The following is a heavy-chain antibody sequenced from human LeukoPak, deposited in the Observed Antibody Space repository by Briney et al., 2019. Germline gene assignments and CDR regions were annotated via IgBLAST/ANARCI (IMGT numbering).Heavy chain of an antibody. CDR2: INPNSGGT. Sequence: ASVKVSCKASGYTFTGYYMHWVRQAPAQGLEWMGWINPNSGGTNYAQKFQGRVTMTRDTSISTAYMELSRLRSDDTAVYYCARVRGSSWYFFQHWGQGTLVTVSS. J-gene: IGHJ1*01. V-gene: IGHV1-2*02. CDR3: ARVRGSSWYFFQH. CDR1: GYTFTGYY. D-gene: IGHD6-13*01.